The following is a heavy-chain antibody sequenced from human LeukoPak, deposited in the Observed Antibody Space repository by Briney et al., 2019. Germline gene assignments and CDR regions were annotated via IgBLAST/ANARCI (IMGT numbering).Heavy chain of an antibody. CDR1: GYTFTSYG. V-gene: IGHV1-18*01. CDR2: IGAYNGNT. D-gene: IGHD3-22*01. CDR3: ATFPLYYYDSSGYYSMGSPFDY. Sequence: ASVKVSCKASGYTFTSYGISWVRRAPGQGLEWMGWIGAYNGNTNYAQKLQGRVTMTTDTSTSTAYMELRSLRSDDTAVYYCATFPLYYYDSSGYYSMGSPFDYWGQGTLVTVSS. J-gene: IGHJ4*02.